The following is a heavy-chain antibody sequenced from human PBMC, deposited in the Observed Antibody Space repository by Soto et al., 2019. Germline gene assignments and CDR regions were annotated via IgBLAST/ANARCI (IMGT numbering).Heavy chain of an antibody. J-gene: IGHJ4*02. D-gene: IGHD3-10*01. CDR1: GFTFSSYG. CDR2: IWYDGSNK. CDR3: ATIRGVTSPFDY. V-gene: IGHV3-33*01. Sequence: QVQLVESGGGVVQPGRSLRLSCAASGFTFSSYGMHWVRQAPGKGLEWVAVIWYDGSNKYYADSVKGRFTISRDNSKNTLYLQMNSLRADDTAVYYCATIRGVTSPFDYWGQGTLVTVSS.